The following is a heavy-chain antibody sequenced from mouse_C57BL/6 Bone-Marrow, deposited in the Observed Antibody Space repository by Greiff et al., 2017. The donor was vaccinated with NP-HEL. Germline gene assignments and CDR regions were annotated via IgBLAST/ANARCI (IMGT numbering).Heavy chain of an antibody. D-gene: IGHD2-2*01. V-gene: IGHV1-26*01. CDR2: INPNNGGT. CDR1: GYTFTDYY. Sequence: EVQLQQSGPELVKPGASVKISCKASGYTFTDYYMNWVKQSHGKSLEWIGDINPNNGGTSYNQKFNGKATLTVAKSSSTAYMELLSLTSEDSAVYYCAREVGNDAYYAMDYWGQGTSVTVSS. J-gene: IGHJ4*01. CDR3: AREVGNDAYYAMDY.